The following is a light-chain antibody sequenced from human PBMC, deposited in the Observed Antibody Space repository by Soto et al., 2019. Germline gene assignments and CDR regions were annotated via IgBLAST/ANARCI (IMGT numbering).Light chain of an antibody. CDR1: HSVGSSH. CDR3: QQYVGWT. Sequence: EIVLTQSPGTLSLSPGERATLSCRASHSVGSSHFAWYQQKPGQAPRLLIYGASSRATGVPDSFSGSGSGTDFTLTISRLEPEDSAVYYCQQYVGWTFGQGTKVEIK. J-gene: IGKJ1*01. CDR2: GAS. V-gene: IGKV3-20*01.